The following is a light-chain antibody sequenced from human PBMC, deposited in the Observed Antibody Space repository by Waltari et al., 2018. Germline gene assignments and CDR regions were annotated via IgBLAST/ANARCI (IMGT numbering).Light chain of an antibody. CDR2: LGS. Sequence: DIVMTQSPLSLSVTPVEPASISCRPRQGLLRSTGYNCLDWYLQKPGQPPQLLISLGSDRASGVPDRFSGSGTGTDFTLKISRVEAEDVGIYYCMQALHTPTTFGPGTKVDIK. CDR1: QGLLRSTGYNC. CDR3: MQALHTPTT. J-gene: IGKJ3*01. V-gene: IGKV2-28*01.